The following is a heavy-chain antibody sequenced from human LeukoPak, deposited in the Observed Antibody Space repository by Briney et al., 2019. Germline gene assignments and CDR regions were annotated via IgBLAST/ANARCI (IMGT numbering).Heavy chain of an antibody. D-gene: IGHD3-22*01. V-gene: IGHV3-74*01. CDR1: GFTFSSYA. J-gene: IGHJ5*02. Sequence: PRGSLRLSCAASGFTFSSYAMSWVRQAPGKGLVWVSRIKTDGSSTSYADSVKGRFTISRDNAKNTLYLQMNSLRVEDTAVYYCARGGDGYYLWGQGTLVTVSS. CDR2: IKTDGSST. CDR3: ARGGDGYYL.